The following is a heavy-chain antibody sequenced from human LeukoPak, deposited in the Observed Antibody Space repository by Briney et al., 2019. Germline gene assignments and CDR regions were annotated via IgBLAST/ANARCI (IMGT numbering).Heavy chain of an antibody. CDR3: AREEYSYGSAFDY. CDR2: ISSSSSTI. Sequence: PGGSLRLSCAASGFTFSSYSMNRGRQAPGKGLEWVSYISSSSSTIYYADSVKGRFTISRDNAKNSLYLQMNSLRAEDTAVYYCAREEYSYGSAFDYWGQGTLVTVSS. CDR1: GFTFSSYS. D-gene: IGHD5-18*01. J-gene: IGHJ4*02. V-gene: IGHV3-48*01.